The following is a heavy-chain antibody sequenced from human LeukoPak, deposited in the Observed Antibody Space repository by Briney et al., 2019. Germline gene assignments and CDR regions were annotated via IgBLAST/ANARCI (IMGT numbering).Heavy chain of an antibody. Sequence: ASVKVSCKASGYTFTDYYMHWVRQAPGQGLEWMGRINSKSGGTTYAQNFQGRVTMTRDTSISTAYMELSRLRSDDTAVYYCFRTYYYDSSGLDYWGQGTLVTVSS. CDR1: GYTFTDYY. CDR2: INSKSGGT. V-gene: IGHV1-2*06. CDR3: FRTYYYDSSGLDY. J-gene: IGHJ4*02. D-gene: IGHD3-22*01.